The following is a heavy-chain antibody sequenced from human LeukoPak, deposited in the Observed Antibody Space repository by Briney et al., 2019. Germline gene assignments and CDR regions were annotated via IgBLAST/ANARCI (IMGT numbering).Heavy chain of an antibody. CDR1: GYSFTNFW. J-gene: IGHJ4*02. CDR3: ARRVYCSDGSCRNYFDY. D-gene: IGHD2-15*01. Sequence: GESRKISCKGSGYSFTNFWIGWVRQMHGKGLECKGIIYPGDSDTSYSPSFQGQVTISADKSTSTAYLQWSSLKASDTAMFYYARRVYCSDGSCRNYFDYWGQGTLVTVSS. CDR2: IYPGDSDT. V-gene: IGHV5-51*01.